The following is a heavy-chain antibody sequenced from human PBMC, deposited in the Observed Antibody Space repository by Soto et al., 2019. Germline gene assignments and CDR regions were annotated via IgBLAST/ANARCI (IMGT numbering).Heavy chain of an antibody. V-gene: IGHV4-34*01. CDR1: GGSFSGYY. D-gene: IGHD2-2*01. J-gene: IGHJ4*02. CDR2: INHSGST. Sequence: SETLSLTCAVYGGSFSGYYWSWIRQPPGKGLEWIGEINHSGSTNYNPSLKSRVTISVDTSKNQFSLKLSSVTAADTAVYYCARGHRSRRPAAIHYWGQGTLVPVSS. CDR3: ARGHRSRRPAAIHY.